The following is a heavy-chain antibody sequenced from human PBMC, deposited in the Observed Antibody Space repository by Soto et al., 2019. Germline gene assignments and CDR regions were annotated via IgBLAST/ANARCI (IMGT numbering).Heavy chain of an antibody. CDR3: SRGSSRWDY. CDR2: TDSGGRN. CDR1: AAPLSSFY. J-gene: IGHJ4*02. D-gene: IGHD6-13*01. V-gene: IGHV4-4*07. Sequence: SETLSPPCTLSAAPLSSFYWSWIRQPAGRGHEWMSCTDSGGRNNYNPSLKSRVSMSVDTSENQFSRRLGPVTAADMAMYYCSRGSSRWDYWGQGTLETVSS.